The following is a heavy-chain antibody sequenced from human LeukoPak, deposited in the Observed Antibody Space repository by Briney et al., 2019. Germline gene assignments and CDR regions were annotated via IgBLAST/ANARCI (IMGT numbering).Heavy chain of an antibody. D-gene: IGHD1-26*01. V-gene: IGHV1-24*01. Sequence: ASVKVSCKVSGYTLTELSMHWVRQAPGKGLEWMGGFDPEDDETIYAQKFQGRVTMTEDTSADTAYMELSSLRSEDTAVYYCATGGIVGAPNPPGYWGQGTLVTVSS. CDR3: ATGGIVGAPNPPGY. J-gene: IGHJ4*02. CDR1: GYTLTELS. CDR2: FDPEDDET.